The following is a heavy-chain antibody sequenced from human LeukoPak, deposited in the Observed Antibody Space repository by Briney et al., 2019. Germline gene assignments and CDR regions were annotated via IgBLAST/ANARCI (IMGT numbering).Heavy chain of an antibody. Sequence: GGSLRLSCAASGFTSSNYWMHWVRQTPEKELVWLSRLNGDGDSAYYADSVKGRFTISRSNADNTLYLQMNSLRAEDTAVYYCGRDFLSAGRYYYFYMDLWGKGITVTVSS. V-gene: IGHV3-74*01. CDR3: GRDFLSAGRYYYFYMDL. J-gene: IGHJ6*03. D-gene: IGHD2/OR15-2a*01. CDR2: LNGDGDSA. CDR1: GFTSSNYW.